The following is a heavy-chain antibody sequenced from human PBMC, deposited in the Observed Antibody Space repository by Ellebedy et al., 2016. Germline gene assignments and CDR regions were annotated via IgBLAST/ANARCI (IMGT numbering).Heavy chain of an antibody. CDR2: IDWDDDK. CDR1: GFSLTTGGMC. Sequence: SGPTLVKPTQTLTLTCTFSGFSLTTGGMCVSWIRQSPGKALEWLARIDWDDDKYYSTSLKTRLTISKDTSKDQVVLTLTNMDPVDTATYYCARMTLSHSGYYYAFDVWGQGTAVTVSS. CDR3: ARMTLSHSGYYYAFDV. J-gene: IGHJ6*02. D-gene: IGHD2/OR15-2a*01. V-gene: IGHV2-70*11.